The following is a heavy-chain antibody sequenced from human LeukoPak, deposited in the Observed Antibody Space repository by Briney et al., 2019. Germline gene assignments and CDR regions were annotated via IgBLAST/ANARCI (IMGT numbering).Heavy chain of an antibody. J-gene: IGHJ5*02. CDR1: GGSFSGYY. D-gene: IGHD3-10*01. CDR2: INHSGST. V-gene: IGHV4-34*01. Sequence: SETLSLTCAVYGGSFSGYYWSWIRQPPGKGLEWIGEINHSGSTNYNPSLKSRVTISVDTSKNQFSLKLSSVTAADTAVYYCARGRRRELWSGGRFDPWGQGTLVTVSS. CDR3: ARGRRRELWSGGRFDP.